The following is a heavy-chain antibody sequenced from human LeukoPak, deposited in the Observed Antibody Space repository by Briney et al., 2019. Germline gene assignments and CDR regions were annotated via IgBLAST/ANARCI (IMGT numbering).Heavy chain of an antibody. CDR1: GFTFSSYG. J-gene: IGHJ4*02. V-gene: IGHV3-30*18. CDR3: AKLRFLEWFGEKRDSNFDY. Sequence: PGRSLRLSCAASGFTFSSYGMHWVRQAPGKGLEWVAVISYDGSNKYYADSVKGRFTISRDNSKNTLYLQMNSLRAEDTAVYYCAKLRFLEWFGEKRDSNFDYWGQGTLVTVSS. CDR2: ISYDGSNK. D-gene: IGHD3-3*01.